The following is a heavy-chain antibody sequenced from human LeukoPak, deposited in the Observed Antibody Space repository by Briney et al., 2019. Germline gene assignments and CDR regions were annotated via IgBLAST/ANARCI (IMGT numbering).Heavy chain of an antibody. Sequence: SETLSLTCAVYGGSFSGYYWSWIRQPPGKGLEWIGEINHSGSTNYNPSLKSRVTISVDTSKNQFSLKLSSVTAADTAVYYCARHGGERWKDFDYWGQGTLVTVSS. J-gene: IGHJ4*02. CDR3: ARHGGERWKDFDY. CDR1: GGSFSGYY. D-gene: IGHD5-24*01. V-gene: IGHV4-34*01. CDR2: INHSGST.